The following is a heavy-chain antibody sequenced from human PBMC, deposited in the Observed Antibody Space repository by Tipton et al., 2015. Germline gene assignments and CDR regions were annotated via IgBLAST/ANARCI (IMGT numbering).Heavy chain of an antibody. CDR2: IYYSGST. D-gene: IGHD5-12*01. Sequence: PSLTCTVSGGSISSDIYYWTWIRQHPGKGLEWIGYIYYSGSTYYNPSLKSRVSISVDTSKNQFSLKLSSVTAADTAVYYCAREGDDNSGYTGYYFDYWGQGTLVTVSS. CDR3: AREGDDNSGYTGYYFDY. CDR1: GGSISSDIYY. V-gene: IGHV4-31*03. J-gene: IGHJ4*02.